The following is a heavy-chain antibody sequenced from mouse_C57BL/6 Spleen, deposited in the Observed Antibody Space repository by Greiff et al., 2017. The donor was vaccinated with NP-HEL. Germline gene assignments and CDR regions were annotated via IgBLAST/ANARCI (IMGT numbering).Heavy chain of an antibody. V-gene: IGHV1-42*01. CDR2: INPSTGGT. D-gene: IGHD1-1*01. CDR3: ARGDYYGSSSSWFAY. J-gene: IGHJ3*01. CDR1: GYSFTGYY. Sequence: VQLKQSGPELVKPGASVKISCKASGYSFTGYYMNWVKQSPEKSLEWIGEINPSTGGTTYNQKFKAKATLTVDKSSSTAYMQLKSLTSEDSAVYYCARGDYYGSSSSWFAYWGQGTLVTVSA.